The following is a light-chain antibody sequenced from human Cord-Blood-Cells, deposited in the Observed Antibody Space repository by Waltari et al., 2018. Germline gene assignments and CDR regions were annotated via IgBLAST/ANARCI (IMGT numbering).Light chain of an antibody. CDR3: QQYNNWPPWT. Sequence: EIVMTQSPATLSVSPGERATLSYRASQSVSSNLAWYQQKPGQAPRLLIYGASTRDTGIPARFSGSGSGTEFTLTISSLQSEDFAVYYCQQYNNWPPWTFGQGTKVEIK. J-gene: IGKJ1*01. V-gene: IGKV3-15*01. CDR1: QSVSSN. CDR2: GAS.